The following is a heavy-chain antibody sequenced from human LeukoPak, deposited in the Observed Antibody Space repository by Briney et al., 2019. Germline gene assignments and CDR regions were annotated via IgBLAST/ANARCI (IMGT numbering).Heavy chain of an antibody. CDR1: GDSVTGYL. J-gene: IGHJ4*02. V-gene: IGHV4-59*02. Sequence: PSETVSLTCTVFGDSVTGYLLTWLPQPPGKGVEWIGHIYKIGTTNYNPTVKSRITMSADTSKNQVSLQLRSVTAADTAVYYCVIGVGWQDDYWGQGALVTASS. CDR3: VIGVGWQDDY. D-gene: IGHD2-8*01. CDR2: IYKIGTT.